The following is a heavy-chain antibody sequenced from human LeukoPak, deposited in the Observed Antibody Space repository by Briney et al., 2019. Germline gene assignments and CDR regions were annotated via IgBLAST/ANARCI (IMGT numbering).Heavy chain of an antibody. CDR3: ARGRNDNGGMFFDS. CDR2: ISYSGYA. Sequence: SETLSFTCTVSGGSIRSYYWSWIRQAPGKGLEWIGFISYSGYASYSPSLKSRVAISVDPSKSQFSLRLSSMTAADTAIYYCARGRNDNGGMFFDSWAQGTLVTVSS. CDR1: GGSIRSYY. V-gene: IGHV4-59*01. D-gene: IGHD4-23*01. J-gene: IGHJ4*02.